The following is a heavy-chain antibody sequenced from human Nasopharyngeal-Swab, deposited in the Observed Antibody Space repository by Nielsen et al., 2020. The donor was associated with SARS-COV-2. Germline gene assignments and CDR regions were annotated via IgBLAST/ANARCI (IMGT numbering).Heavy chain of an antibody. D-gene: IGHD3-16*01. CDR3: ASYPLTFGGVWGSDAFDI. Sequence: WIRQPPGKGLEWIGSIYYSGSTYYNPSLKSRVTISVDTSKNQFSPKLSSVTAADTAVYYCASYPLTFGGVWGSDAFDIWGQGTMVTV. V-gene: IGHV4-39*01. J-gene: IGHJ3*02. CDR2: IYYSGST.